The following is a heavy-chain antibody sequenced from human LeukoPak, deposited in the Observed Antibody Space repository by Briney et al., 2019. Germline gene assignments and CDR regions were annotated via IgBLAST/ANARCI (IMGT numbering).Heavy chain of an antibody. CDR3: ARDVSHSSSSEDPYYYGMDV. CDR1: GYTFTSYG. D-gene: IGHD6-6*01. J-gene: IGHJ6*02. CDR2: ISAYNGNT. Sequence: ASVKVSCKASGYTFTSYGISWVRQAPGQGLEWMGWISAYNGNTNYAQKFQGRVTMTRDTSTSTVYMELSSLRSEDTAVYYCARDVSHSSSSEDPYYYGMDVWGQGTTVTVSS. V-gene: IGHV1-18*01.